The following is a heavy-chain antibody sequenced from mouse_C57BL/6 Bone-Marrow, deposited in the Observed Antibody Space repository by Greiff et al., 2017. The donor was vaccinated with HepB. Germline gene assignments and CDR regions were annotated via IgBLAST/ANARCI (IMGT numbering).Heavy chain of an antibody. Sequence: QVQLQQPGAELVRPGSSVKLSCKASGYTFTSYWMDWVKQRPGQGLEWIGNIYPSDSETHYNQKFKDKATLTVDKSSSTAYMQLSSLTSEDSAVYYCARGGESGLPYAMDYWGQGTSVTVSS. J-gene: IGHJ4*01. CDR1: GYTFTSYW. CDR2: IYPSDSET. D-gene: IGHD6-1*01. V-gene: IGHV1-61*01. CDR3: ARGGESGLPYAMDY.